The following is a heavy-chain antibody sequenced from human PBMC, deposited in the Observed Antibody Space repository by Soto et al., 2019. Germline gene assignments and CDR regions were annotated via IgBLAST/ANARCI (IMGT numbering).Heavy chain of an antibody. Sequence: KPXETLSLTCTVSGGSISSYYWSWIRQPPGKGLEWIGYIYYSGSTNYNPSLKSRVTISVDTSKNQFSLKLSSVTAADTAVYYCARGLGDFWSGYVWSFDYWGQGTLVTVSS. CDR2: IYYSGST. J-gene: IGHJ4*02. CDR1: GGSISSYY. D-gene: IGHD3-3*01. V-gene: IGHV4-59*01. CDR3: ARGLGDFWSGYVWSFDY.